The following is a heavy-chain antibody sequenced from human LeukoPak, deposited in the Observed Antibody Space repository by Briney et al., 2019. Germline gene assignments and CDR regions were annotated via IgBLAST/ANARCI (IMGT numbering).Heavy chain of an antibody. CDR1: GASISSGSYY. CDR2: IYTSGST. J-gene: IGHJ6*03. D-gene: IGHD1-26*01. Sequence: SQTLSLTCTVSGASISSGSYYWSWIRQPAGKGLEWIGRIYTSGSTNYNPSLKSRVTISVDTSKNQFSLKLSSVTAADTAVYYCARNPLYSGGYPYYYYYMDVWGKGTTVTVSS. CDR3: ARNPLYSGGYPYYYYYMDV. V-gene: IGHV4-61*02.